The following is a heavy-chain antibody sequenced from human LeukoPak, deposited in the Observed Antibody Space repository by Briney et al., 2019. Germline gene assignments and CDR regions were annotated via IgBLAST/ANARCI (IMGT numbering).Heavy chain of an antibody. V-gene: IGHV3-23*01. CDR1: GFTFSSFA. Sequence: GGSLRLSCAASGFTFSSFAMSWVRRPPGKGLQWVSAISKSGASTDYADSVKGRFTISRDNSKSTLYLQMNSLRAEDTAIYYCAKDAGGTGYYPFDYWGQGTPVTVSS. CDR2: ISKSGAST. D-gene: IGHD3-9*01. J-gene: IGHJ4*02. CDR3: AKDAGGTGYYPFDY.